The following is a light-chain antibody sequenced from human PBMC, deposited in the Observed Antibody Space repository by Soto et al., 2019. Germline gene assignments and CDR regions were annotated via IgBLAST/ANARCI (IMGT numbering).Light chain of an antibody. CDR3: QQRSDWPLT. CDR1: QSIRKF. V-gene: IGKV3-11*01. CDR2: DAS. Sequence: DIVLTQSPATLSLSPGQRATLSCRASQSIRKFLAWYHQKPGQAPRLLIDDASNRATGIPARFSGSGSGTDFTLTISSLQPEDFAVYYCQQRSDWPLTFGGGTKVEIK. J-gene: IGKJ4*01.